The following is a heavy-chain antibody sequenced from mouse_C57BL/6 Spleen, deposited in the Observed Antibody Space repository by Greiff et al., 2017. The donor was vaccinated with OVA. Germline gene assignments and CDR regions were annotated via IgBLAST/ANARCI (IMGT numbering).Heavy chain of an antibody. CDR3: ARVSTVVGNAMDY. Sequence: DVQLQESVAELVRPGASVKLSCTASGFNIKNTYMHWVKQRPEQGLEWIGRIDPANGNTKYAPKFQGKATITADTTSNTAYLQLSSLTSEDTAIYYGARVSTVVGNAMDYWGQGTSVTVSS. CDR2: IDPANGNT. J-gene: IGHJ4*01. V-gene: IGHV14-3*01. CDR1: GFNIKNTY. D-gene: IGHD1-1*01.